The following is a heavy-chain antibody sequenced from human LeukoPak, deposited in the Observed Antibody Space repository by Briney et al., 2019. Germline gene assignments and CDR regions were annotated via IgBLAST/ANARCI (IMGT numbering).Heavy chain of an antibody. D-gene: IGHD6-19*01. V-gene: IGHV3-49*03. CDR1: GFTFGDYT. CDR2: IRSKAYGGTT. Sequence: GRSLRLSCTASGFTFGDYTMSWFRQAPGKGLEWVGFIRSKAYGGTTEYAASVKGRFTISRDDSRSIAYLQMNSLKTEDTAVYYCTRGIGSSGWYDFNYWGQGTLVTVSS. J-gene: IGHJ4*02. CDR3: TRGIGSSGWYDFNY.